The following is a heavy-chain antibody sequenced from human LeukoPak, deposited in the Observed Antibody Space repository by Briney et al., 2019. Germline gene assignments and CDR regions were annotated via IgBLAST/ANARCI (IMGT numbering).Heavy chain of an antibody. D-gene: IGHD3-22*01. V-gene: IGHV3-7*01. J-gene: IGHJ4*02. CDR2: IKQDGSKK. CDR1: EFTFSSYW. CDR3: ARQGYDSSGLDY. Sequence: GGSLRLSCTASEFTFSSYWMTWVRQAPGKGLEWVANIKQDGSKKSYVDSVKGRFTISRDNAKNSLYLQMNSLRAEDTAVYYCARQGYDSSGLDYWGQGTLVTVSS.